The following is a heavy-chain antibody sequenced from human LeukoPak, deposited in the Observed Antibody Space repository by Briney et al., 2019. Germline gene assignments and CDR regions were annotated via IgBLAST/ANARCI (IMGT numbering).Heavy chain of an antibody. CDR2: ISWNGDDI. Sequence: SGGSLRLSCAASGFTFDDYAMHWVGQAPGKGLQWVSSISWNGDDIGYADSVKGRFTISRDNAKNFLYLQMNSLRTEDKALYYCAKGSGTYQGPFDSWGQGTLVTVSS. CDR3: AKGSGTYQGPFDS. J-gene: IGHJ4*02. CDR1: GFTFDDYA. V-gene: IGHV3-9*01. D-gene: IGHD1-26*01.